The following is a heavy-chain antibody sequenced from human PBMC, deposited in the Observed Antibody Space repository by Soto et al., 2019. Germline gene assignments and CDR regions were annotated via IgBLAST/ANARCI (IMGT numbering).Heavy chain of an antibody. D-gene: IGHD2-2*01. Sequence: GGSLRLSCAASGFTFSDYWMSWVRQAPGKGPEWVANIKFDGSEKQYVDSVKGRFSISRDNSRNSLFLQMNSLRAGDTAVYYCVKDRGYCSSTTCYSPRNHYFDSWGQGTLVTVSS. V-gene: IGHV3-7*03. CDR1: GFTFSDYW. J-gene: IGHJ4*02. CDR3: VKDRGYCSSTTCYSPRNHYFDS. CDR2: IKFDGSEK.